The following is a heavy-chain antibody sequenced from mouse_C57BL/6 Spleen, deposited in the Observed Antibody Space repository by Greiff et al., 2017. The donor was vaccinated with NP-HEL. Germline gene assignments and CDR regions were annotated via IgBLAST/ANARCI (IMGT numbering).Heavy chain of an antibody. CDR3: ARRNYYGPYFDY. J-gene: IGHJ2*01. V-gene: IGHV5-17*01. D-gene: IGHD1-2*01. CDR1: GFTFSDYG. Sequence: EVHLVESGGGLVKPGGSLKLSCAASGFTFSDYGMHWVRQAPEKGLEWVAYISSGSSTIYYADTVKGRFTISRDNAKNTLFLQMTSLRSEDTAMYYCARRNYYGPYFDYWGQGTTLTVSS. CDR2: ISSGSSTI.